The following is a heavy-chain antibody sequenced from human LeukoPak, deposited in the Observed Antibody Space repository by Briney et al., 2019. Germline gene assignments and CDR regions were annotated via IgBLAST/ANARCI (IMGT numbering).Heavy chain of an antibody. V-gene: IGHV4-39*01. CDR3: ARMLYYYDSSGYYEGDY. CDR1: GGSISSSNYY. CDR2: IYYSGNT. Sequence: PSEALSLTCAVSGGSISSSNYYWGWIRQPPGKGLEWIGTIYYSGNTYYNPSLKSRVTISVDTSKNQFSLKLSSVTAADTAVYYCARMLYYYDSSGYYEGDYWGQGTLVTVSS. J-gene: IGHJ4*02. D-gene: IGHD3-22*01.